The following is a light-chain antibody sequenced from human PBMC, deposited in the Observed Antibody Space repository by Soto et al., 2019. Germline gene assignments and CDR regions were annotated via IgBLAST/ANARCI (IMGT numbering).Light chain of an antibody. Sequence: QSVLTQPPSVSGAPGQRVTISCTGSSSNIGAGYDVHWYQQLPGKSPKLLIYEVTHRPSGVSNRFSGSKSGNTASLTISGLQAEDEADYYCSSYTISNTLPFVFGTGTKLTVL. J-gene: IGLJ1*01. V-gene: IGLV1-40*01. CDR3: SSYTISNTLPFV. CDR2: EVT. CDR1: SSNIGAGYD.